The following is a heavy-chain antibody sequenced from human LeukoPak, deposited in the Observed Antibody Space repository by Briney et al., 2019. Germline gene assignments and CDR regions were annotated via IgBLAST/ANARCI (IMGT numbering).Heavy chain of an antibody. V-gene: IGHV3-23*01. CDR1: GFSCSSYA. Sequence: PGGYLRRYCAAAGFSCSSYARSWVRQAPGKGLEWMSAISGGGGSTDYADSVKGRFTISRDNSKNTLYLQMNSLRAEDTAVYYCAKGSRHLDYYGSGSYYNPRRPLYNWFDPWGQGTLVTVSS. J-gene: IGHJ5*02. D-gene: IGHD3-10*01. CDR3: AKGSRHLDYYGSGSYYNPRRPLYNWFDP. CDR2: ISGGGGST.